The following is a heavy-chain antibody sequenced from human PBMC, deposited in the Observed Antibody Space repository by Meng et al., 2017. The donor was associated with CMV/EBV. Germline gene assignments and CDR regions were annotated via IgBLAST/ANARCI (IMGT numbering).Heavy chain of an antibody. J-gene: IGHJ4*02. D-gene: IGHD3-10*01. CDR2: IRSKANSYAT. V-gene: IGHV3-73*01. CDR3: TRTPGDY. CDR1: GFTFSGSA. Sequence: KLSCAASGFTFSGSAMHLVRQASGKGLEWVGRIRSKANSYATAYAASVKGRFTISRDDSKNTAYLQMNSLKTEDTAVYYCTRTPGDYWGQGTLVTVSS.